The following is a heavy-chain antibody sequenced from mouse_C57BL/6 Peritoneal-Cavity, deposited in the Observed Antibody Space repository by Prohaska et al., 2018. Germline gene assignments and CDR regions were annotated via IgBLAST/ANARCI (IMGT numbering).Heavy chain of an antibody. D-gene: IGHD2-1*01. CDR3: ACNCGAMDY. CDR1: GYTFTSYW. J-gene: IGHJ4*01. V-gene: IGHV1-61*01. Sequence: QVQLQQPGAELVRPGSSVKLSCKASGYTFTSYWMDWVKQRPGQGLEWIGNIYPSDSETHYNQSFKDKATLTVDKSSSTAYLQRCSLTSEVSAVYYCACNCGAMDYWSRGTSVTVS. CDR2: IYPSDSET.